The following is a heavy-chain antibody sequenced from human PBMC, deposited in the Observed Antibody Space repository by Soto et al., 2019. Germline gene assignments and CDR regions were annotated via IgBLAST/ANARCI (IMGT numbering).Heavy chain of an antibody. CDR3: AREARYRGSDFYDF. D-gene: IGHD1-26*01. V-gene: IGHV3-13*05. Sequence: GGSLRLCCAASGFTFSSYDMHWVRQATGKGLEWVSAIGTAGDPYYPGSVKGRFTIPRXSXXXXLXLXMXXXXAGXTAVYDCAREARYRGSDFYDFWGRGTLVTVSS. J-gene: IGHJ4*02. CDR2: IGTAGDP. CDR1: GFTFSSYD.